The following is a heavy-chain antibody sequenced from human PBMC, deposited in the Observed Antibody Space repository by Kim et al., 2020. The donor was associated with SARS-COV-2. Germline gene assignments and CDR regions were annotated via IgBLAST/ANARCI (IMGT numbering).Heavy chain of an antibody. Sequence: SVKVSCKASGGTFSSYAISWVRQAPGQGLEWMGGIIPIFGTANYAQKFQGRVTITADESTSTAYMELSSLRSEDTAVYYCARVSIAQIGGWYSLNWFDPWGQGTLVTVSS. D-gene: IGHD6-19*01. CDR1: GGTFSSYA. J-gene: IGHJ5*02. CDR3: ARVSIAQIGGWYSLNWFDP. V-gene: IGHV1-69*13. CDR2: IIPIFGTA.